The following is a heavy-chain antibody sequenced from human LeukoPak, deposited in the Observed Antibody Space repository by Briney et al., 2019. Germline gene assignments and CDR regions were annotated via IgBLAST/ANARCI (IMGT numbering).Heavy chain of an antibody. CDR1: GLAFSAYK. CDR3: VVGGSPGY. Sequence: GGSLRLSCAASGLAFSAYKMHWVRQAPRKGLVWVSRISTDGYTTDYADFVQGRFTASRDNTKNTWSLEMNSLRAEDTAMYYCVVGGSPGYWGQGTLVTVSS. V-gene: IGHV3-74*01. CDR2: ISTDGYTT. D-gene: IGHD2-15*01. J-gene: IGHJ4*02.